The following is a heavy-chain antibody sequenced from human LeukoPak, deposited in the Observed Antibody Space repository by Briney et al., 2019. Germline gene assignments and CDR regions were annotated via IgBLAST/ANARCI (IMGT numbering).Heavy chain of an antibody. CDR1: GGSFSGYY. J-gene: IGHJ4*02. D-gene: IGHD1-26*01. V-gene: IGHV4-34*01. CDR2: INHSGST. CDR3: ARHVGSGSYYVRRGDYFDY. Sequence: PSETLSLTCAVYGGSFSGYYWSWIRQPPGKGLEWIGEINHSGSTNYNPSLKSRVTISVDTSKNQFSLKLSSVTAADTAVYYCARHVGSGSYYVRRGDYFDYWGQGTLVTVSS.